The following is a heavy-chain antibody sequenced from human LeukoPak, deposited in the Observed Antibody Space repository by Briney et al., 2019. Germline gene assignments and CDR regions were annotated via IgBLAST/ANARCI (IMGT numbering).Heavy chain of an antibody. V-gene: IGHV4-4*07. D-gene: IGHD1-1*01. CDR2: IYTSGST. CDR1: GGSISSYY. CDR3: AREAGLHWNQNDAFDI. Sequence: PSETLSLTCTVSGGSISSYYWSWIQQPAGKGLEWIGRIYTSGSTNYNPSLKSRVTMSVDTSKNQFSLKLSSVTAADTAVYYCAREAGLHWNQNDAFDIWGQGTMVTVSS. J-gene: IGHJ3*02.